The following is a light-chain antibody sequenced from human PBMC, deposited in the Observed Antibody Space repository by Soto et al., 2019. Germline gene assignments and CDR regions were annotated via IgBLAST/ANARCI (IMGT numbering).Light chain of an antibody. Sequence: QSVLTQPPSVSGSPGESGTIACTWISSDIGAGYRVRWYQQVPGTAPKLLIYDNTNRPSGVSVRFSGSKSGTSASLAISGLQAEDEADYYCQSFDKYLSAVVFGGGTKVTVL. V-gene: IGLV1-40*01. J-gene: IGLJ2*01. CDR3: QSFDKYLSAVV. CDR2: DNT. CDR1: SSDIGAGYR.